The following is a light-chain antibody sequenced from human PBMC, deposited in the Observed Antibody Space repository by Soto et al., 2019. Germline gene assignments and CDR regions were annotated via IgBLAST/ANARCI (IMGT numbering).Light chain of an antibody. CDR2: ANS. V-gene: IGLV1-40*01. CDR1: SSYIGAGYD. CDR3: QSYDSSLSGWV. J-gene: IGLJ3*02. Sequence: QSVLTQPPSVSGAPGQRVTISCTGSSSYIGAGYDVHWYQQLPGTAPKLLIYANSNRPSGAPDRFSGSKSGTSASLAITGLQAEDEADYYCQSYDSSLSGWVFGGGTKVTVL.